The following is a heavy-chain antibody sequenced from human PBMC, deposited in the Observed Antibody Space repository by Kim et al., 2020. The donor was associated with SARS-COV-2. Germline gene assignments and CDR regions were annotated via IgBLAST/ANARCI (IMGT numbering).Heavy chain of an antibody. D-gene: IGHD1-7*01. V-gene: IGHV1-46*01. CDR1: GYTFTTYY. CDR2: IHPSGDT. J-gene: IGHJ4*02. Sequence: ASVKVSCKASGYTFTTYYIHWVRQAPRQGLEWMGVIHPSGDTTYAQNFQGRVIMTRDTSTSTVYMELSSLRSEDTAVYYCVRDWELGYWGQGTQGTVSS. CDR3: VRDWELGY.